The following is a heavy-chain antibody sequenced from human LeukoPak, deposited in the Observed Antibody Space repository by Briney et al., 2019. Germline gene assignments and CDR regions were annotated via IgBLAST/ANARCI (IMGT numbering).Heavy chain of an antibody. V-gene: IGHV3-73*01. CDR3: TTDQLPGLRLLDWSYPGDS. D-gene: IGHD3-3*01. CDR2: IRSEVYSYAT. Sequence: GGSLKLSCAASGFTFSDSAMHWVRQASGKGLEWIGRIRSEVYSYATAYGASVKGRFTISRDDSKTTLFLQMNSLKTEDTAVYYCTTDQLPGLRLLDWSYPGDSWGQGTLVTV. CDR1: GFTFSDSA. J-gene: IGHJ4*02.